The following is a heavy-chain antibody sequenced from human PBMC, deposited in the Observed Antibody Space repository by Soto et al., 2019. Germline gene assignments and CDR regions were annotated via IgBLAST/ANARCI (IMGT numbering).Heavy chain of an antibody. Sequence: PGGSLRLSCAAAEFTFSGYAMSWVRQAPGKGLEWVSGISGSGGSTSSADSVKGRFTISGDNSKNTLYLHMYSLRAETTAVYYCAKAGDYGDYIGYFAYWGQGTLVTVSS. CDR1: EFTFSGYA. V-gene: IGHV3-23*01. CDR2: ISGSGGST. D-gene: IGHD4-17*01. CDR3: AKAGDYGDYIGYFAY. J-gene: IGHJ4*02.